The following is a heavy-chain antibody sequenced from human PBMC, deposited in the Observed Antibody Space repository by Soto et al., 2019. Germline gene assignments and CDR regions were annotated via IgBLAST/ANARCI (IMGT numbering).Heavy chain of an antibody. V-gene: IGHV4-34*01. CDR2: INHSGST. CDR1: GGSFSGYY. D-gene: IGHD3-22*01. CDR3: ARKGKTWNYYDSSGYYLSGYYYFDY. Sequence: PSETLSLTCAVYGGSFSGYYRSWIRQPPGKGLEWIGEINHSGSTNYNPSLKSRVTISVDTSKNQFSLKLSSVTAADTAVYYCARKGKTWNYYDSSGYYLSGYYYFDYWGQGTLVTVSS. J-gene: IGHJ4*02.